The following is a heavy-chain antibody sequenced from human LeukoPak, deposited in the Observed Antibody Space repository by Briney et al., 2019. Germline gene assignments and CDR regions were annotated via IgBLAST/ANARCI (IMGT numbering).Heavy chain of an antibody. CDR3: ARLAAAGTGYYFDY. CDR2: IYHSGST. V-gene: IGHV4-59*08. J-gene: IGHJ4*02. Sequence: PSETLSLTCTVSGGSISSYYWSWIRQPPGKGLEWIGSIYHSGSTYYNPSLKSRVTTSVDTSKNQFSLKLSSVTAADTAVYYCARLAAAGTGYYFDYWGQGTLVTVSS. D-gene: IGHD6-13*01. CDR1: GGSISSYY.